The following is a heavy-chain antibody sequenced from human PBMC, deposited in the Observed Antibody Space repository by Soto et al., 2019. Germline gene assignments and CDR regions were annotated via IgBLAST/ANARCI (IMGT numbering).Heavy chain of an antibody. CDR2: ISGSGGST. J-gene: IGHJ5*02. Sequence: GGSLRLSCAASGFTFSSYAMSWVRQAPGKGLEWVSAISGSGGSTYYADSVKGRFTISRDNSKNTLYLQMNSLRAEDTAVYYCAKDVPLSYYDSSGYPGEWFDPWGQGTLVTVSS. D-gene: IGHD3-22*01. V-gene: IGHV3-23*01. CDR1: GFTFSSYA. CDR3: AKDVPLSYYDSSGYPGEWFDP.